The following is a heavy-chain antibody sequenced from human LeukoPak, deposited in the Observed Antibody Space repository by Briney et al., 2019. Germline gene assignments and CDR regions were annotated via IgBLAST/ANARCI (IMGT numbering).Heavy chain of an antibody. CDR3: ARDVGYRYAQMFFDI. D-gene: IGHD5-18*01. CDR2: ISSSGSAM. V-gene: IGHV3-11*01. J-gene: IGHJ3*02. CDR1: GFTFSDYY. Sequence: PGGSLRLSCAASGFTFSDYYMSWIRQAPGKGLEWISYISSSGSAMYYADSVKGRFTISRDNAKNSLYLQMNSLRAEDTAMYYCARDVGYRYAQMFFDIWGQGTMVTVSS.